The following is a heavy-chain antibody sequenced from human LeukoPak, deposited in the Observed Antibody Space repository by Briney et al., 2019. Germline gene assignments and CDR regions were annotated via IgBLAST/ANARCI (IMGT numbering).Heavy chain of an antibody. CDR1: GGTFSSYA. V-gene: IGHV1-69*13. J-gene: IGHJ4*02. D-gene: IGHD3-3*01. CDR3: ARVGNYDFPFDY. CDR2: IIPIFGTA. Sequence: SSVKVSCKSSGGTFSSYAISWVRQAPGQGLEWMGGIIPIFGTANYAQKFQGRVTITADESTSTAYMELSSLRSEDTAVYYCARVGNYDFPFDYWGQGTLVTVSS.